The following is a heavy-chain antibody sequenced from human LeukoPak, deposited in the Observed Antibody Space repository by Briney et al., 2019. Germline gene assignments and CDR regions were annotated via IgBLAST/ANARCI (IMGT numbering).Heavy chain of an antibody. V-gene: IGHV1-18*01. CDR2: ISAYNGNT. Sequence: ASVKVSCKASGYTFTSCAISWVRQAPEQGLEWMGWISAYNGNTNYAQKLQGRVTMTTDTSTSTAYMELRSLRSDDTAVYYCARDNSVGDNAWWFDPWGQGTLVTVSS. D-gene: IGHD1-26*01. J-gene: IGHJ5*02. CDR3: ARDNSVGDNAWWFDP. CDR1: GYTFTSCA.